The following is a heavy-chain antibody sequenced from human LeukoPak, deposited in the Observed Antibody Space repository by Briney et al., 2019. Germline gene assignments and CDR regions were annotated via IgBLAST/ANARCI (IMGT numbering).Heavy chain of an antibody. V-gene: IGHV3-30-3*01. Sequence: GGSLRLSCAASGFTFSSYAMHWVRQAPGKGLEWVAVISYDGSNKYYADSVKGRFTISRDNSKNTLYLQMNSLRAEDTAVYYCARGAPYYDILTGYYSLGYFDYWGQGTLVTVSS. J-gene: IGHJ4*02. D-gene: IGHD3-9*01. CDR2: ISYDGSNK. CDR1: GFTFSSYA. CDR3: ARGAPYYDILTGYYSLGYFDY.